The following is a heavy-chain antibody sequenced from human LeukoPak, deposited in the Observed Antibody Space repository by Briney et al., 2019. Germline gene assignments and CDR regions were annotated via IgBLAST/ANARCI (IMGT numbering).Heavy chain of an antibody. CDR3: AGHHPRNTVDF. CDR1: GGSFSGYY. D-gene: IGHD2/OR15-2a*01. CDR2: INHSGST. Sequence: SETLSLTCPVYGGSFSGYYWSWIRQPPGKGLEWIGEINHSGSTNYNPSLKSRVTISVDTSKNQFSLKLSSVTAADTAVYYCAGHHPRNTVDFWGQGTLVTVSS. J-gene: IGHJ4*02. V-gene: IGHV4-34*01.